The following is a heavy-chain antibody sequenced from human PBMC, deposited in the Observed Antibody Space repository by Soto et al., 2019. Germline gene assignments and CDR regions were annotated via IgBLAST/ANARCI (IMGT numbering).Heavy chain of an antibody. J-gene: IGHJ4*02. CDR3: AKSPDYYDGSGCDY. V-gene: IGHV3-23*01. D-gene: IGHD3-22*01. Sequence: VGSLRLSCAASGFTFSSYAMSWVRQAPGKGLEWVSAISGSGGSTYYADSVKGRFTISRDNSKNTLYLQMNSLRAEDTAVYYCAKSPDYYDGSGCDYWGQGTLVTVSS. CDR1: GFTFSSYA. CDR2: ISGSGGST.